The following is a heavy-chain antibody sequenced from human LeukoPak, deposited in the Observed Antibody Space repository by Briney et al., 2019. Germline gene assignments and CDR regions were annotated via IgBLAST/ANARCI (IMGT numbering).Heavy chain of an antibody. CDR3: ARELGYCSSTSCYSYGMDV. CDR1: GYTFTSYD. J-gene: IGHJ6*02. CDR2: MNPNSGNT. V-gene: IGHV1-8*01. D-gene: IGHD2-2*02. Sequence: ASVKVSCKASGYTFTSYDINWVRQATGQGLEWMGWMNPNSGNTGYAQKFQGRVTMTRNTSISTAYMELSSLRSEDTAVYYCARELGYCSSTSCYSYGMDVWGQGTTVTVSS.